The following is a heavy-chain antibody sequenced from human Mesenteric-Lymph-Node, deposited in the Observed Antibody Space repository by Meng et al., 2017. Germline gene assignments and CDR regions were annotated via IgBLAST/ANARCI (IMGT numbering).Heavy chain of an antibody. V-gene: IGHV3-23*01. Sequence: GESLKISCAASGFTFSSYAMSWVRQAPGKGLEWVSGISGSGGSTYYADSVQGRFTISRDSSKNTLYLHMDSLRAEDTAVYYCARVGWEPYLYYFDYWGQGTLVTVSS. D-gene: IGHD1-26*01. CDR1: GFTFSSYA. CDR2: ISGSGGST. J-gene: IGHJ4*02. CDR3: ARVGWEPYLYYFDY.